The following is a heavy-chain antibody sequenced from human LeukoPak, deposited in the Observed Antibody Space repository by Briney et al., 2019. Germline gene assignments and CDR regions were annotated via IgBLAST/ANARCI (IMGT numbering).Heavy chain of an antibody. CDR2: ISYDGSNK. Sequence: GRSLRLSCAASGFTFSSYGMHWVRQAPGKGLEWVAVISYDGSNKYYADSVKGRFTIPRDNSKNTLYLQMNSLRAEDTAVYYCARDHGFLEWLLGYYMDVWGKGTTVTVSS. V-gene: IGHV3-30*03. D-gene: IGHD3-3*01. CDR1: GFTFSSYG. CDR3: ARDHGFLEWLLGYYMDV. J-gene: IGHJ6*03.